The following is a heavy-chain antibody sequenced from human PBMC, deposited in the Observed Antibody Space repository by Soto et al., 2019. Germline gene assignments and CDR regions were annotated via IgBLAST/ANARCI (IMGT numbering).Heavy chain of an antibody. CDR1: GFSLSTSGVG. J-gene: IGHJ5*02. Sequence: QITLKESGPTLVKPTQTLTLTCTFSGFSLSTSGVGVGWIRQPPGKALEWLALIYWDDDKRYSPSLKSRLTITKDTSKNQVVLTMTNMDPVDTATYYCAHRPVVRGVNLRWNWFDPWGQGTLVTVSS. CDR2: IYWDDDK. V-gene: IGHV2-5*02. CDR3: AHRPVVRGVNLRWNWFDP. D-gene: IGHD3-10*01.